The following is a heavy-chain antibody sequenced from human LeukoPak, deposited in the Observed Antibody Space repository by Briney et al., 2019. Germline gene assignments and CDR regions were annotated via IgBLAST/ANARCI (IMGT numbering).Heavy chain of an antibody. CDR3: ARDSRRWQRLDP. D-gene: IGHD2-15*01. CDR2: INPKCSGT. V-gene: IGHV1-2*06. J-gene: IGHJ5*02. Sequence: ASVKVSCKASGYTFTGYYMHWVRQAPGQGLEWMGRINPKCSGTNYAQKFQGRVTITRETSISSAYKELSRLRSDDTAVYYCARDSRRWQRLDPWGQGTLVTVSS. CDR1: GYTFTGYY.